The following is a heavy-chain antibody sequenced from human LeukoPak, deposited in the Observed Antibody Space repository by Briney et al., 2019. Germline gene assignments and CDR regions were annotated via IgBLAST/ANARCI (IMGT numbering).Heavy chain of an antibody. CDR3: ATPQRHSSSWYLNFDY. V-gene: IGHV4-39*07. J-gene: IGHJ4*02. CDR2: IYYSGST. CDR1: GGSISSSSYY. Sequence: SETLSLTCTVSGGSISSSSYYWGWIRQPPGKGLEWIGSIYYSGSTYYNPSLKSRVTISVDTSKNQFSLKLSSVTAADTAVYYCATPQRHSSSWYLNFDYWGQGTLVTVSS. D-gene: IGHD6-13*01.